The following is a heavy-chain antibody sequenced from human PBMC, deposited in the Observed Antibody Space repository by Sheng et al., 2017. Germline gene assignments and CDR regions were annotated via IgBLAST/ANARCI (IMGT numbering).Heavy chain of an antibody. V-gene: IGHV4-39*07. D-gene: IGHD4-17*01. CDR2: IYYSGST. Sequence: QLQLQESGPGLVKPSETLSLTCTVSGDSISSSSYYWGWIRQPPGKGLEWIGSIYYSGSTYYNPSHKSRVTISVDTSKNQFSLKLSSVTAADTAVYYCARVAPMVTPDYWGQGTAGHRLL. CDR3: ARVAPMVTPDY. J-gene: IGHJ4*02. CDR1: GDSISSSSYY.